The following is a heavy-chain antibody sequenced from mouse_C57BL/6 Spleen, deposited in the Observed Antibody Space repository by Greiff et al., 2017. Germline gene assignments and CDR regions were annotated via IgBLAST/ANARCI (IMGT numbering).Heavy chain of an antibody. J-gene: IGHJ1*03. V-gene: IGHV1-26*01. Sequence: VQLQQSGPELVKPGASVKISCKASGYTFTDYYMNWVKQSHGKSLEWIGDINPNNGGTSYNQKFKGKATLTVDKSSSTAYMELRSLTSEDSAVYYCARSLLYDYDGYWYFDVWGTGTTVTVSS. CDR3: ARSLLYDYDGYWYFDV. CDR1: GYTFTDYY. CDR2: INPNNGGT. D-gene: IGHD2-4*01.